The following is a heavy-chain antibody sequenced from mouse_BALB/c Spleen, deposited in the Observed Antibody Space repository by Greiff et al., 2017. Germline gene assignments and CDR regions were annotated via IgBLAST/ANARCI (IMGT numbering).Heavy chain of an antibody. V-gene: IGHV5-12-2*01. CDR1: GFTFSSYT. Sequence: EVMLVESGGGLVQPGGSLKLSCAASGFTFSSYTMSWVRQTPEKRLEWVAYISNGGGSTYYPDTVKGRFTISRDNAKNTLYLQMSSLKSEDTAMYYCARLLQVYWYFDVWGAGTTVTVSS. CDR2: ISNGGGST. CDR3: ARLLQVYWYFDV. D-gene: IGHD1-3*01. J-gene: IGHJ1*01.